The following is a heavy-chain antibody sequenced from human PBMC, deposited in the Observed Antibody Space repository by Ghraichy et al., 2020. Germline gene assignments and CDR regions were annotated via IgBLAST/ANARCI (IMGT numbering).Heavy chain of an antibody. CDR1: GFTFSSYA. CDR2: ISGSGGST. D-gene: IGHD1-26*01. CDR3: AKVGTRWELPYYFDY. J-gene: IGHJ4*02. V-gene: IGHV3-23*01. Sequence: GGSLRLSCAASGFTFSSYAMSWVRQAPGKGLEWVSAISGSGGSTYYADSVKGRFTISRDNSKNTLYLQMNSLRAEDTAVYYCAKVGTRWELPYYFDYWGQGTLVTVSS.